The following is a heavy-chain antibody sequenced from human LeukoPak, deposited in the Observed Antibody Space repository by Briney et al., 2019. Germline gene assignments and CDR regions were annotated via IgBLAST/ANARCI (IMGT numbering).Heavy chain of an antibody. V-gene: IGHV3-21*04. CDR2: ISSSRSYI. Sequence: GGSLRLSCAASGFTFSSYSMTWVRQAPGKGLEWVSSISSSRSYINYADSVKGRFTISRDNAKNSLFLQMNSLRAEDTAVYYCARDLRGGVPSYWYFDLWGRGTLVTVSS. J-gene: IGHJ2*01. CDR1: GFTFSSYS. CDR3: ARDLRGGVPSYWYFDL. D-gene: IGHD3-10*01.